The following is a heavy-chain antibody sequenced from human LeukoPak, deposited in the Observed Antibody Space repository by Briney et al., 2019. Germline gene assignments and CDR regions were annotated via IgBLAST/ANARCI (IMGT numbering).Heavy chain of an antibody. J-gene: IGHJ4*02. CDR3: ARDSGLVITSPYYFDY. V-gene: IGHV4-4*07. CDR1: GGSISSYY. CDR2: IYTSGST. Sequence: SETLSLTCTVSGGSISSYYWSWIRQPAGKGLEWIGRIYTSGSTNYNPSLKSRVTMSVDTSKNQFSLKLSSVTAADTAVYYCARDSGLVITSPYYFDYWGQGTLVTVSS. D-gene: IGHD3-22*01.